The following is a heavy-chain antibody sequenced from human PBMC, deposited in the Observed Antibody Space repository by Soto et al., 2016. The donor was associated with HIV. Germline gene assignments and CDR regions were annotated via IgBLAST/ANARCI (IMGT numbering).Heavy chain of an antibody. Sequence: QLQLQESGPGLVRPSETLSLTCTVSGDSISSRSYYWGWIRQPPGKGLEWIGSIFHSGSTYYNPSLKSRVTISSDTSRNQFFLKLSSVTAADTAVYYCARLVLEWLPLDAFDIWGQGTMVTVSS. CDR3: ARLVLEWLPLDAFDI. V-gene: IGHV4-39*01. J-gene: IGHJ3*02. D-gene: IGHD3-3*01. CDR1: GDSISSRSYY. CDR2: IFHSGST.